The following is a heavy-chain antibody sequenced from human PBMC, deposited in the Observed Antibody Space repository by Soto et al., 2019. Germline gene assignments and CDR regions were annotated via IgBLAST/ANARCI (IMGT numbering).Heavy chain of an antibody. CDR3: ARGGDIVVVVADQMYYFDY. CDR1: GYTFTSYA. J-gene: IGHJ4*02. V-gene: IGHV1-3*01. D-gene: IGHD2-15*01. CDR2: INAGNGNT. Sequence: GASVKVSCKASGYTFTSYAMHWVRQAPGQRLEWMGWINAGNGNTKYSQKFQGRVTITRDTSASTAYMELSSLRSEDTAVYYCARGGDIVVVVADQMYYFDYWGQGTLVTVSS.